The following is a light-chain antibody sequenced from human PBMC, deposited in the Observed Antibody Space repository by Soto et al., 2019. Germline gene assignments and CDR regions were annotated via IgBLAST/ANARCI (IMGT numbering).Light chain of an antibody. CDR2: DVS. J-gene: IGLJ1*01. CDR3: SSYTSSSTHLCV. Sequence: QSVLTQPASVSGSPGQSITISCTGTSSDVGGYNYVSWYQQHPGKAPKLMIYDVSNRPSGVANRFSGSKSGNTASLTISGLQAEDETDYNCSSYTSSSTHLCVFGTGTKLTVL. CDR1: SSDVGGYNY. V-gene: IGLV2-14*01.